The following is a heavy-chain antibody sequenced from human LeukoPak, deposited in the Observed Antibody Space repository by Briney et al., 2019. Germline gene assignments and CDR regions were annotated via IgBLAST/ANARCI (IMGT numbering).Heavy chain of an antibody. CDR1: GFTFSSYA. Sequence: GRSLRLSCAASGFTFSSYAMHWVRQAPGKGLEGVAVISYDGSNKYYADSVKGRFTISRDNSKNTLYLQMNSLRAEDTAVYYCARSHSSSWFKFDYWGQGTLVTVSS. CDR3: ARSHSSSWFKFDY. J-gene: IGHJ4*02. D-gene: IGHD6-13*01. V-gene: IGHV3-30-3*01. CDR2: ISYDGSNK.